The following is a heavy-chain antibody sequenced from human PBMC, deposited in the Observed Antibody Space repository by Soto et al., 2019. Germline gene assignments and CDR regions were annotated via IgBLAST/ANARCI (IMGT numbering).Heavy chain of an antibody. V-gene: IGHV1-3*01. D-gene: IGHD4-4*01. J-gene: IGHJ6*02. CDR3: ASSYSNYALIDYYYYGMDV. CDR2: INAGNGNT. CDR1: GYNFTSYA. Sequence: QVQLVQSGAEVKKPGASVKVSCKASGYNFTSYAMHWVRQAPGQRREWMGWINAGNGNTKYSQKFQGRVTITRDTSASTAYMELSSLRSEDTAVYYCASSYSNYALIDYYYYGMDVWGQGTTVTVCS.